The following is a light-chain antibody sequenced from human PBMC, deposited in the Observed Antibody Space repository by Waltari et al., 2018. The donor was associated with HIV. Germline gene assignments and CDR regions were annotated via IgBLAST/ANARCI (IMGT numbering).Light chain of an antibody. CDR3: TTWGGSLSGPV. CDR1: RSNIGSNY. Sequence: QSVLTQPPSVSGTPGQRVTISCSGSRSNIGSNYVYWYQQLPGTAPHLLIHRNPQRPSGVPDRFSGSKSGTSASLAISGLRSEDEGDYHCTTWGGSLSGPVFGGGTKVTVL. CDR2: RNP. J-gene: IGLJ3*02. V-gene: IGLV1-47*01.